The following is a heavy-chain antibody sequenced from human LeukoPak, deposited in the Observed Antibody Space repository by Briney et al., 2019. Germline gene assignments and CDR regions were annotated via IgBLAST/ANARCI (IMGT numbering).Heavy chain of an antibody. Sequence: GGSLRLSCAASGFTFSSYWMSWVRQALGKGLEWVANIKQDGSEKYYVDSVKGRFTISRDNAKNSLYLQMNSLRAEDTAVYYCARDFGYGSGSYYDYWGQGTLVTVSS. CDR2: IKQDGSEK. CDR3: ARDFGYGSGSYYDY. CDR1: GFTFSSYW. V-gene: IGHV3-7*01. D-gene: IGHD3-10*01. J-gene: IGHJ4*02.